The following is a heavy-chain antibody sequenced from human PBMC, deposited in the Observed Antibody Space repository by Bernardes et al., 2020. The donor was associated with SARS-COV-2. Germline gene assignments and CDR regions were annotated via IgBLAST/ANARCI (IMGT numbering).Heavy chain of an antibody. CDR2: IYSGGST. V-gene: IGHV3-66*02. Sequence: GGSLRLSCAASGFTVSSNYMSWVRHAPGKGLEWVSVIYSGGSTYYADSVKGRFTISRDNSKNTLYLQMNSLRAEDTAVYYCARAQPYCSSTSCYKGYDAFDIWGQGTMVTVSS. J-gene: IGHJ3*02. D-gene: IGHD2-2*02. CDR3: ARAQPYCSSTSCYKGYDAFDI. CDR1: GFTVSSNY.